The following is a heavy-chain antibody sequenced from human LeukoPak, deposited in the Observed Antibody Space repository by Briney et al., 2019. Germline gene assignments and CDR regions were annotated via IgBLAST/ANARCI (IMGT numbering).Heavy chain of an antibody. V-gene: IGHV3-23*01. J-gene: IGHJ4*02. CDR2: ISGSGGST. D-gene: IGHD4-17*01. CDR1: GFTLSSYA. Sequence: PGGSLRLPCAASGFTLSSYAMSWVGQAPGKGLEWDSAISGSGGSTYYADSVKGRFTISRDNSKNTLYLQMNSLRAEDTAVYYCAKAYGDYKKYYFDYWGQATLVTVSS. CDR3: AKAYGDYKKYYFDY.